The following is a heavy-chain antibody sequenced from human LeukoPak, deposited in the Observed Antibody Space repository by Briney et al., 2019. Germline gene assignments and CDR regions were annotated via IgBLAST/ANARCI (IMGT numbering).Heavy chain of an antibody. V-gene: IGHV3-9*01. CDR1: GFTFKDYG. J-gene: IGHJ6*02. Sequence: GGSLRLSCAATGFTFKDYGMHWGRQPPGKGLEWVSSINWNGGGTDYADSVKGRFTISRDNAKNSLYLQLSSLRPEDTALYYCAKHMRATNTYSFFGLDVWGQGTTVTVSS. CDR3: AKHMRATNTYSFFGLDV. CDR2: INWNGGGT. D-gene: IGHD1-26*01.